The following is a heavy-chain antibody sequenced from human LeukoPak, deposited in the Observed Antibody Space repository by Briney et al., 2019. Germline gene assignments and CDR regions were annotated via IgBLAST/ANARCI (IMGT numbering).Heavy chain of an antibody. CDR1: GFTLSGHS. D-gene: IGHD6-19*01. CDR3: AQWLDLDY. Sequence: GGSLRLSCAATGFTLSGHSMNWVRQAPGKGLEWVAVISYDGSNKYYADSVKGRFTISRDNSKNTLYLQMNSLRAEDTAVYYCAQWLDLDYWGQGTLVTVSS. V-gene: IGHV3-30*03. J-gene: IGHJ4*02. CDR2: ISYDGSNK.